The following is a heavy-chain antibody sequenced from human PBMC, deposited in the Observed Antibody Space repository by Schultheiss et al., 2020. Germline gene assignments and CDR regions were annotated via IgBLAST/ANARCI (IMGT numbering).Heavy chain of an antibody. CDR2: ISGSGGST. V-gene: IGHV3-23*01. CDR3: AKDEVPGYSYGYEYYFDY. J-gene: IGHJ4*02. D-gene: IGHD5-18*01. CDR1: GFTFSSYA. Sequence: GGSLRLSCAASGFTFSSYAMSWVRQAPGKGLEWVSAISGSGGSTYYADSVKGRFTISRDNSKNTLYLQMNSLRAEDTAVYYCAKDEVPGYSYGYEYYFDYWGQGTLVTVYS.